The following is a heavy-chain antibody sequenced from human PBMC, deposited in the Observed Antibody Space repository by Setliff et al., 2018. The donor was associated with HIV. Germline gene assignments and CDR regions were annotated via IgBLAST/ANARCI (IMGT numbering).Heavy chain of an antibody. CDR3: ARDVIIAAAGTGTFGYYYGMDV. Sequence: SETLSLTCTVSGGSVSSGSYYWSWIRQPPGKGLEWIGYIYYSGSTKHNPSLKSRVTISVDTSKNQFSLKLSSVTAADTAVHYCARDVIIAAAGTGTFGYYYGMDVWGQGTTVTVSS. V-gene: IGHV4-61*01. CDR1: GGSVSSGSYY. J-gene: IGHJ6*02. D-gene: IGHD6-13*01. CDR2: IYYSGST.